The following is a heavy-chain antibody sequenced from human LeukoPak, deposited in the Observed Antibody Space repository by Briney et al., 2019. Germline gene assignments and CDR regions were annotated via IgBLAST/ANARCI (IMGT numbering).Heavy chain of an antibody. D-gene: IGHD6-19*01. CDR3: ARSKQWLNAFDI. V-gene: IGHV3-23*01. CDR2: ISGSGGST. CDR1: GFTFSSYG. Sequence: GGSLRLSCAASGFTFSSYGMSWVRQAPGKGLEWVSAISGSGGSTYYADSVKGRFTISRDNSKNTLYLQMNSLRAEDTAVYYCARSKQWLNAFDIWGQGTMVTVSS. J-gene: IGHJ3*02.